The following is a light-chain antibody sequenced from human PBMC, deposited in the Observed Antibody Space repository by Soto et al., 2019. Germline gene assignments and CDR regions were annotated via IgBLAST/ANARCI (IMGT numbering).Light chain of an antibody. J-gene: IGKJ5*01. CDR1: QRVGSNF. CDR2: GIS. Sequence: ELVLTQSPATLSVSPGEGATLSCRASQRVGSNFLAWYQQKPGQPPRLLIYGISTRVAGIPDRFSGSGSGTEFTLTISSLQPEDFAVYYCQQHSQWPITFGQGTRLEIK. V-gene: IGKV3D-15*01. CDR3: QQHSQWPIT.